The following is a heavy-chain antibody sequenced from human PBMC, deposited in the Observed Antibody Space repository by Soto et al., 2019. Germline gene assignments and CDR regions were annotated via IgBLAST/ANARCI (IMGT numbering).Heavy chain of an antibody. V-gene: IGHV1-58*01. Sequence: SVKVSCKDSGFTLINSAVQCVRQFRGQHFEWIGWIVVGSGDTNYAQKFQKRVTITRDMSTNTAYMELSGLRSDDTAVYYCAADCTSTRCYFDYWGQGTLVTGSS. CDR2: IVVGSGDT. D-gene: IGHD2-2*01. CDR1: GFTLINSA. CDR3: AADCTSTRCYFDY. J-gene: IGHJ4*02.